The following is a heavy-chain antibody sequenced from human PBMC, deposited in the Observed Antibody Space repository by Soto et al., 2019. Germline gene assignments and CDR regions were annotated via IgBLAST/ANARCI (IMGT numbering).Heavy chain of an antibody. CDR1: GGSFSSYY. Sequence: PPETLSLTYTVSGGSFSSYYWIWIRQTPGKGLEWIGEIYHLTAPNYNPSLKSRVTISLDTPKNQFALKLSSVTAADTAVYYCARGYDTALAPIFWGQGILVTVSS. J-gene: IGHJ4*02. CDR3: ARGYDTALAPIF. CDR2: IYHLTAP. V-gene: IGHV4-34*01. D-gene: IGHD5-18*01.